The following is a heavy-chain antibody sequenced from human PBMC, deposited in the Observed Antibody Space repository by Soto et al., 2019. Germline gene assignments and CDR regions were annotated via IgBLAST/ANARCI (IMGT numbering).Heavy chain of an antibody. CDR2: INTDGSGT. Sequence: PGGSLRLPCAASGFTFSNYWMHWVRQAPGKGLVWVSCINTDGSGTRYADSVKGRFTISRDNAKNSLYLQLHSLRAEDTSVYYCARGRSDNRSDYWGQGTLVTVSS. D-gene: IGHD1-1*01. V-gene: IGHV3-74*01. J-gene: IGHJ4*02. CDR3: ARGRSDNRSDY. CDR1: GFTFSNYW.